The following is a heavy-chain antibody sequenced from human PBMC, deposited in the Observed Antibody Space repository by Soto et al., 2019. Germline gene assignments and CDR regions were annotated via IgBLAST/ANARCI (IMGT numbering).Heavy chain of an antibody. J-gene: IGHJ6*02. V-gene: IGHV1-69*12. CDR3: VSDIAAPGMDV. CDR1: GCTFSSYA. Sequence: QVQLVQSGAEVKKPGSSVKVSCKASGCTFSSYAISWVRQAPGLGLEWMGGIIPIFGTANDAQKFQGRVTMTADEATSTAYMELSSRRSEDTAWYYFVSDIAAPGMDVWGQVPTVTVSS. D-gene: IGHD6-13*01. CDR2: IIPIFGTA.